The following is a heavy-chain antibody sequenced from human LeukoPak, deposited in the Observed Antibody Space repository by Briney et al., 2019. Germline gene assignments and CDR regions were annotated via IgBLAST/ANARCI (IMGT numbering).Heavy chain of an antibody. Sequence: GASVKVSCKASGYTFTSYYMHWVRQAPGQGLECMGIINPSGGSTSYAQKFQGRVTMTRDTSTSTVYMELSSLRSEDTAVYYCARDGKLKRGYSYGSFDYWGQGTLVTVSS. D-gene: IGHD5-18*01. CDR3: ARDGKLKRGYSYGSFDY. J-gene: IGHJ4*02. CDR2: INPSGGST. V-gene: IGHV1-46*01. CDR1: GYTFTSYY.